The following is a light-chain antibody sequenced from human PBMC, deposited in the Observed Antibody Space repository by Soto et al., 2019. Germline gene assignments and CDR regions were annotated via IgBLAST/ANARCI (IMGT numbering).Light chain of an antibody. CDR1: QSISSY. V-gene: IGKV1-39*01. J-gene: IGKJ4*01. CDR3: QQSYSTLPT. Sequence: DIRMTLSLSSVSAYVGDRVTITCRASQSISSYLNWYQQKPGKAPKLLIYAASSLQSGVPSRFSGSGSGTDFTLTISSLQPEDFATYYCQQSYSTLPTFGGGTKVDVK. CDR2: AAS.